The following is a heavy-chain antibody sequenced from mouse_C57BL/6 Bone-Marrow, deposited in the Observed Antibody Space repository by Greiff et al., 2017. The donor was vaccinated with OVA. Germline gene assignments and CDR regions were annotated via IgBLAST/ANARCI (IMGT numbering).Heavy chain of an antibody. J-gene: IGHJ2*01. D-gene: IGHD1-1*01. CDR1: GFTFTNYY. CDR2: IRNKPNGSTT. V-gene: IGHV7-3*01. CDR3: ARYKGRVAVDYFDY. Sequence: EVHLVESGGGLVQPGDSLSLSCAASGFTFTNYYMSWVRQPPGKALEWLAFIRNKPNGSTTEYSASVKGRFTISRDHSQSILYLQMNALRAEDSATYYCARYKGRVAVDYFDYWGQGTALTVSS.